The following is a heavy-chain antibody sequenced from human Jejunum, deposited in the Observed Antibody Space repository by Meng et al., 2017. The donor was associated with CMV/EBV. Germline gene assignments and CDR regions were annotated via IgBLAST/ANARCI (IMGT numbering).Heavy chain of an antibody. CDR1: GFTFSSYW. CDR3: ATHWRGTGSNCLDY. CDR2: INQGGSEK. V-gene: IGHV3-7*01. Sequence: ASGFTFSSYWMSWVRQAPGEGLEWVANINQGGSEKNYVDSVKGRFTISRDNAKNSLFLQMNSLGAEDTAVYYCATHWRGTGSNCLDYWGQGTLVTVSS. D-gene: IGHD4-11*01. J-gene: IGHJ4*02.